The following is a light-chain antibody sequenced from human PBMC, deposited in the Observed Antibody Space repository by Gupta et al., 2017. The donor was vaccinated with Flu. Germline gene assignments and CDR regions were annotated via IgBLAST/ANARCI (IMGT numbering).Light chain of an antibody. CDR2: KAS. CDR3: QQYKSYSLT. V-gene: IGKV1-5*03. Sequence: DIQMTSSPSTLSASVGDRVTITCRASQSISSWLAWYQQKPGKAPKLLIYKASSLESGVPSRFSGSGSGTEFTLTISSLQTDDFATYYCQQYKSYSLTFGGGTKVEIE. J-gene: IGKJ4*01. CDR1: QSISSW.